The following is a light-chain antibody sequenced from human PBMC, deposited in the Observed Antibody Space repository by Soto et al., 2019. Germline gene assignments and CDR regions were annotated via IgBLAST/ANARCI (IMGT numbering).Light chain of an antibody. Sequence: DIQMTQSPSTLSASVGDGVTITCRASQSISNWLAWYQQKPGKAPKLLIYDASSLESGVPSRFSGSGSGTEFTLTINSLQPDDFATYYCQQSKSSSTFGQGTKVEIQ. CDR2: DAS. CDR3: QQSKSSST. J-gene: IGKJ1*01. V-gene: IGKV1-5*01. CDR1: QSISNW.